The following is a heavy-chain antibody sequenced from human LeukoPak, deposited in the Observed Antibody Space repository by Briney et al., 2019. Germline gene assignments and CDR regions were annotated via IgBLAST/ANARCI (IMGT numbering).Heavy chain of an antibody. V-gene: IGHV3-9*01. J-gene: IGHJ4*02. Sequence: PGGSLRLSCAASGFTFDDYAMHWVRQAPGKGLEWVSGISWNSGSIGYADSVKGRFTISRDNAKNSLYLQMNSLRAEDTAVYYCARVATNQAYYFDYWGQGTLVTVSS. CDR1: GFTFDDYA. CDR2: ISWNSGSI. CDR3: ARVATNQAYYFDY. D-gene: IGHD5-12*01.